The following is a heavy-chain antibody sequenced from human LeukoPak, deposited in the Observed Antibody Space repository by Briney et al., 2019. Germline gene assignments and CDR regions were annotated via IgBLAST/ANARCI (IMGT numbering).Heavy chain of an antibody. D-gene: IGHD2-15*01. Sequence: ASVKVSCTASGYTFTSYDINWVRQATGQGLEWMGWMNPNSGNTGYAQKFQGRATITRNTSISTAYMELSSLRSEDTAVYYCARGPGLPADFDYWGQGTLVTVSS. CDR1: GYTFTSYD. J-gene: IGHJ4*02. CDR2: MNPNSGNT. V-gene: IGHV1-8*03. CDR3: ARGPGLPADFDY.